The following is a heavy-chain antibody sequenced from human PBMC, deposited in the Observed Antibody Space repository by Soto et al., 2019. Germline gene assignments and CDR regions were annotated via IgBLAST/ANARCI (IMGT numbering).Heavy chain of an antibody. Sequence: TFSMTWVRQAPGKGLEWVSMISNDGSSTYYADSVKGRFTISRDNSKKILYLQVNSLRAEDTAVYYCAQRSDAFDIWGQGTMVTVSS. V-gene: IGHV3-23*01. CDR1: TFS. CDR2: ISNDGSST. J-gene: IGHJ3*02. CDR3: AQRSDAFDI.